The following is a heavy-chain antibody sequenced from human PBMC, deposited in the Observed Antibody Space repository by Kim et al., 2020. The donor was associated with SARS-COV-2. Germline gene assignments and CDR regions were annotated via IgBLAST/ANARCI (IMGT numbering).Heavy chain of an antibody. D-gene: IGHD1-1*01. Sequence: GGSLRLSCAASGFSVTTTHMAWVRQTPGKGLEWVSVIYKGGTIHYAESVKGRFTISRDISKNTLDLQMNSLRAEDTAVYYCARDPHDGYGHFDFWGQGTLVTVSS. CDR3: ARDPHDGYGHFDF. CDR2: IYKGGTI. V-gene: IGHV3-53*01. CDR1: GFSVTTTH. J-gene: IGHJ4*02.